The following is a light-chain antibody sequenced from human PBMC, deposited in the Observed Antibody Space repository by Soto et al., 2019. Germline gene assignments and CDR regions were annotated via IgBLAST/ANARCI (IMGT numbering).Light chain of an antibody. CDR2: GAS. J-gene: IGKJ4*01. V-gene: IGKV3-20*01. CDR1: QTVNSRF. Sequence: EIVLTQSPDTLSLSPGERATLSCRASQTVNSRFLAWYQQKPGQAPRLLIYGASTRATGIPDRFSGSGSGTDFTLTISRLEPEDFVVYYCLQYGSSPLTFGGGTKVEIK. CDR3: LQYGSSPLT.